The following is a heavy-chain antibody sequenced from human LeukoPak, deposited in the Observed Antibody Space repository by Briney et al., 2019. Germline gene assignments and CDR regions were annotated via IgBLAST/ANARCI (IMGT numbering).Heavy chain of an antibody. CDR2: IYTSGST. V-gene: IGHV4-4*07. CDR1: GGSISSYY. D-gene: IGHD6-13*01. J-gene: IGHJ4*02. CDR3: ARHRRYSCSWFPLDFDY. Sequence: SETLSLTCTVSGGSISSYYWSWIRQPAGKGLEWIGRIYTSGSTNYNPSLKSRVTMSVDTSKNQFSLKLSSVTAADTAVYYCARHRRYSCSWFPLDFDYWGQGTLVTVSS.